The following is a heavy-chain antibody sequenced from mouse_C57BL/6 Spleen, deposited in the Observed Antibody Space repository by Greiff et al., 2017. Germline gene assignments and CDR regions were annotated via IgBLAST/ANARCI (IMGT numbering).Heavy chain of an antibody. J-gene: IGHJ2*01. D-gene: IGHD4-1*01. CDR2: IHPNSGST. CDR1: GYTFTSYW. V-gene: IGHV1-64*01. CDR3: ASPAGTYYFDY. Sequence: QVQLQQSGAELVKPGASVKLSCKASGYTFTSYWMHWVKQRPGQGLEWIGMIHPNSGSTNYNEKFKSKATLTVDKSSSTAYMQLSSLTSEDSAVYYCASPAGTYYFDYWGQGTTLTVSS.